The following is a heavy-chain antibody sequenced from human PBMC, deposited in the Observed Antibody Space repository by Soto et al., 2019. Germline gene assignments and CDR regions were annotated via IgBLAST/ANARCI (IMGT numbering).Heavy chain of an antibody. CDR3: TTDKMTTDAFDI. CDR2: IRSKANSYAT. CDR1: GFSFSGSA. V-gene: IGHV3-73*01. Sequence: PGWSLRRPWAASGFSFSGSAIHWVRQASGKGLEWVGRIRSKANSYATAYAASVKGRFTICRDDSKNTAYLQMSSLKTEDTAVYYCTTDKMTTDAFDIWGQGTMVSVSS. J-gene: IGHJ3*02.